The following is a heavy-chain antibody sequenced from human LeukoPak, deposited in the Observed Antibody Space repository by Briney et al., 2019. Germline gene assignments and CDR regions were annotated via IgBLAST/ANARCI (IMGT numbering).Heavy chain of an antibody. D-gene: IGHD5-24*01. Sequence: PSETLSLTCAVYGGSFSGYYWSWIRQPPGKGLEWIGEINHSGSTNYNPSLKSRVTISVDTSKNQFSLKLSSVTAADTAVYYCARDRDGTFDYWGQGTLVTVSS. J-gene: IGHJ4*02. CDR1: GGSFSGYY. CDR2: INHSGST. V-gene: IGHV4-34*01. CDR3: ARDRDGTFDY.